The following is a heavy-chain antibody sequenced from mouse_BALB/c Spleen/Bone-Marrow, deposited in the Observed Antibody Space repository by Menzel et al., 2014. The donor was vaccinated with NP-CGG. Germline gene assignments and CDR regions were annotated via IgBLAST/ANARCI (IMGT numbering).Heavy chain of an antibody. D-gene: IGHD2-14*01. CDR3: SRREVRRAGYYFDY. CDR2: IAPGSGDT. Sequence: DLVKPGASLKLSCKASGYTFTSYWINWIKQRPGKGLEWIGRIAPGSGDTYYNEIFKGKATLTGDTSSSPAYIQLSSLSSEDSAVYVRSRREVRRAGYYFDYWGQGTTLTVSS. V-gene: IGHV1S41*01. J-gene: IGHJ2*01. CDR1: GYTFTSYW.